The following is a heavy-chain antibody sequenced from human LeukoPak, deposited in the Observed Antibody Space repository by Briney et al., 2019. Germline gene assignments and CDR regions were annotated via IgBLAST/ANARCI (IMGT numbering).Heavy chain of an antibody. V-gene: IGHV3-21*01. CDR2: IPSGGGT. Sequence: GGSLRLSCAASGFTFSSYGMHWVRQAPGKGLQWVSTIPSGGGTYYADSVKGRFTISRDNAKNSLYLQMNSLRAEDTAVYYCARRYDYVWGSYQPAGAFDIWGQGTMVTVSS. D-gene: IGHD3-16*02. CDR3: ARRYDYVWGSYQPAGAFDI. CDR1: GFTFSSYG. J-gene: IGHJ3*02.